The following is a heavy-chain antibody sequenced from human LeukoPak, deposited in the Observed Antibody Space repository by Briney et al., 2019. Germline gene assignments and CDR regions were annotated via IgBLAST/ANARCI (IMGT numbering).Heavy chain of an antibody. CDR2: IYSGGNT. V-gene: IGHV3-66*02. Sequence: GGSLRLSCAASGFTVSGDYMSWVRQAPGGGLEWVSVIYSGGNTYYADSVKGRFTISRDHSKNTLYLQMNSLRAEDTAVYYCAKDPPEDYWGQGTLVTVSS. CDR1: GFTVSGDY. J-gene: IGHJ4*02. CDR3: AKDPPEDY.